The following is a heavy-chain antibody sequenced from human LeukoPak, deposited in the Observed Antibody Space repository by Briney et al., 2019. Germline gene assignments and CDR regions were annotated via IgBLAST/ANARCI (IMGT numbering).Heavy chain of an antibody. CDR2: ISYDGSNK. CDR1: GFTFSSYA. V-gene: IGHV3-30*04. CDR3: AKDHGRDGYNFDY. Sequence: PGRSLRLSCAASGFTFSSYAMHWVRQAPGKGLEWVAVISYDGSNKYYADSVKGRFTISRDNSKNTLYLQMNSLRAEDTAVYYCAKDHGRDGYNFDYWGQGTLVTVSS. J-gene: IGHJ4*02. D-gene: IGHD5-24*01.